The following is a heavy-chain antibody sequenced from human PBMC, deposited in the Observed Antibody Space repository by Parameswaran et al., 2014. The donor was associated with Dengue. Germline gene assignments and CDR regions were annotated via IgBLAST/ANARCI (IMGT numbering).Heavy chain of an antibody. CDR3: ARQLRYFDWLFAFDY. CDR1: GFTVSSNY. V-gene: IGHV3-53*01. CDR2: IYSGGST. J-gene: IGHJ4*02. D-gene: IGHD3-9*01. Sequence: QAGGSLRLSCAASGFTVSSNYMSWVRQAPGKGLEWVSVIYSGGSTYYADSVKGRFTISRDNSKNTLYLQMNSLRAEDTAVYYCARQLRYFDWLFAFDYWGQGTLVTVSS.